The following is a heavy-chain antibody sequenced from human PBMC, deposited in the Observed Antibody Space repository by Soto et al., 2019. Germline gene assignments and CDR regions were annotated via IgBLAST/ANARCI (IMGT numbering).Heavy chain of an antibody. V-gene: IGHV4-30-2*01. CDR3: ARASHRSRWFDP. CDR1: GGSISSGGYS. J-gene: IGHJ5*02. Sequence: TSETLSLTCAVSGGSISSGGYSWSWIRQPPGKGLEWIGYIYHSGSTYYNPSLKSRVTISVDRSKNQFSLKLSSVTAADTAVYYCARASHRSRWFDPWGQGTLVTVSS. CDR2: IYHSGST.